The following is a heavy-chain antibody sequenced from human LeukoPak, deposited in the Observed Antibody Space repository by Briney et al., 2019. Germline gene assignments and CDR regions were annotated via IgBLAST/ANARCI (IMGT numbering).Heavy chain of an antibody. CDR3: ASPTTMTTAIEY. J-gene: IGHJ4*02. Sequence: SETLSLTCTVAGGSISSDVHYWDWIRQAPGKGLEWIGSIYYSGSTYYNPSLKSRVTISVDTSKNQFSLKLGSVTAADTAVYYCASPTTMTTAIEYWGQGTLVTVSS. CDR2: IYYSGST. D-gene: IGHD4-17*01. V-gene: IGHV4-39*01. CDR1: GGSISSDVHY.